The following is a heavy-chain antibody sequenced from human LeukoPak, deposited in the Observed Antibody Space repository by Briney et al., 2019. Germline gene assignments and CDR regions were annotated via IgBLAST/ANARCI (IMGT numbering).Heavy chain of an antibody. V-gene: IGHV3-48*03. CDR2: ISSSGSTI. J-gene: IGHJ4*02. D-gene: IGHD4/OR15-4a*01. Sequence: GGSLRLSCAASGFTFSSYEMNWVRQAPGKGLEWVSYISSSGSTIYYADSVKGRFTISRDNAKNTLYLQMDSLRADDTAVYYCAKDPTHFRVWDDYDTNILSHWGQGTLVTVSS. CDR1: GFTFSSYE. CDR3: AKDPTHFRVWDDYDTNILSH.